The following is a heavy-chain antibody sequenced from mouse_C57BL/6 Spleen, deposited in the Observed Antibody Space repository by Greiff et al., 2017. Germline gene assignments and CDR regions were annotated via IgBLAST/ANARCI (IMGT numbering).Heavy chain of an antibody. D-gene: IGHD4-1*01. V-gene: IGHV2-4*01. CDR3: DINWDVGFAY. J-gene: IGHJ3*01. CDR2: IWSGGST. CDR1: GFSLTSYG. Sequence: VKLQESGPGLVQPSQSLSITCTVSGFSLTSYGVHWVRQPPGKGLEWLGVIWSGGSTDNNAAFISRRSISKDNSKSQVFFKMNSLQADDTAIYYFDINWDVGFAYWGQGTLVTVSA.